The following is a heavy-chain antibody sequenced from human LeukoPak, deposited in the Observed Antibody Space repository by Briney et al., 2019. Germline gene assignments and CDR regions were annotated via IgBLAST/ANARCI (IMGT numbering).Heavy chain of an antibody. V-gene: IGHV3-21*01. Sequence: ETLSLTCAVYGGSFSGYFWSWIRQAPGKGLEWVSSISSSSSHIYYADSVKGRFTISRDNAKNSLYLQMNSLRAEDTAVYNCARDLDLSYYDSSGYSPYFDYWGQGTLVTVSS. J-gene: IGHJ4*02. CDR1: GGSFSGYF. CDR3: ARDLDLSYYDSSGYSPYFDY. CDR2: ISSSSSHI. D-gene: IGHD3-22*01.